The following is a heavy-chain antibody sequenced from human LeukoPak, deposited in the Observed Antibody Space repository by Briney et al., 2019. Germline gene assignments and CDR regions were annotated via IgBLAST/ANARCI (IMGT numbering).Heavy chain of an antibody. Sequence: KTSETLSLTCAVSGGSISSGGYSWSWIRQPPGKGLEWIGYIYHSGSTYYNPSLKSRVTISVDRSKNQFSLKLSSVTAADTAVYYCARDTDDSSGYYHVYWGQGTLVTVSS. D-gene: IGHD3-22*01. CDR2: IYHSGST. CDR3: ARDTDDSSGYYHVY. V-gene: IGHV4-30-2*01. J-gene: IGHJ4*02. CDR1: GGSISSGGYS.